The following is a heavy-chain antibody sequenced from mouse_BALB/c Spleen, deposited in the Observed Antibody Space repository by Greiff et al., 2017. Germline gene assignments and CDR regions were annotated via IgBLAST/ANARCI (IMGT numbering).Heavy chain of an antibody. CDR3: TREDYGSSSFAY. CDR2: INPSNGGT. D-gene: IGHD1-1*01. J-gene: IGHJ3*01. V-gene: IGHV1S81*02. CDR1: GYTFTSYY. Sequence: QVHVKQSGAELVKPGASVKLSCKASGYTFTSYYMYWVKQRPGQGLEWIGEINPSNGGTNFNEKFKSKATLTVDKSSSTAYMQLSSLTSEDSAVYYCTREDYGSSSFAYWGQGTLVTVSA.